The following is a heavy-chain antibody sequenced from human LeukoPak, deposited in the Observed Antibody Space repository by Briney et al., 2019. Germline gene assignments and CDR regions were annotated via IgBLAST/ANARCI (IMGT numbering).Heavy chain of an antibody. Sequence: AGGSLRLSCAASGFTFSDSALHWVRQASGKGLEWVGRIRSKANNYATAYAASVEGRFTISRDDSKDTAYLQMNSLRAEDTAVYYCAKGLAAAGPTTFDYWGQGTLVTVSS. CDR3: AKGLAAAGPTTFDY. CDR2: IRSKANNYAT. J-gene: IGHJ4*02. D-gene: IGHD6-13*01. V-gene: IGHV3-73*01. CDR1: GFTFSDSA.